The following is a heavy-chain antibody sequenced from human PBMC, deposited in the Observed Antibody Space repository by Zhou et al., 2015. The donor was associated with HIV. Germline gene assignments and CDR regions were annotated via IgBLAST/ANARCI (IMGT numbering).Heavy chain of an antibody. CDR1: GYTFTSYY. Sequence: QVQLVQSGAEVKKPGASVKVSCKASGYTFTSYYMHWVRQAPGQGLEWMGIINPSGGSTSYAQKFQGRVTMTRDTSTSTVYMELSSLRSEDTAVYYCARELPNCGGDCRPMDVWGQGTTVTVSS. J-gene: IGHJ6*02. D-gene: IGHD2-21*02. CDR2: INPSGGST. CDR3: ARELPNCGGDCRPMDV. V-gene: IGHV1-46*01.